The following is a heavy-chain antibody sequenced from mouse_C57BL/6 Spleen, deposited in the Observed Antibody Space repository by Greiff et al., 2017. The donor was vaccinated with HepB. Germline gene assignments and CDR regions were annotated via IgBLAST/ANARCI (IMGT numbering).Heavy chain of an antibody. V-gene: IGHV5-4*01. CDR3: ASHYYCSSFDY. Sequence: EVHLVESGGGLVKPGGSLKLSCAASGFTFSSYAMSWVRQTPEKRLEWVATISDGGSYTYYPDNVKGRFTISRDNAKNNLYLQMSHLKSEDTAMYYCASHYYCSSFDYWGQGTTLTVSS. CDR2: ISDGGSYT. J-gene: IGHJ2*01. D-gene: IGHD1-1*01. CDR1: GFTFSSYA.